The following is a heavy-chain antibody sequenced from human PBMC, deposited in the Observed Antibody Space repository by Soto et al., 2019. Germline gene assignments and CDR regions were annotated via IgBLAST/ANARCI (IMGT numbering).Heavy chain of an antibody. CDR1: GYTFTSYG. D-gene: IGHD2-15*01. V-gene: IGHV1-18*04. J-gene: IGHJ6*02. Sequence: ASVKVSCKASGYTFTSYGISWVRQAPGQGLEWMGWISAYNGNRNYAQKLQGRVTMTTDTPTSTAYMELRSLRSDDTAVYYCARAGKVVVVAARVYYYGMDVWGQGTTVTVSS. CDR3: ARAGKVVVVAARVYYYGMDV. CDR2: ISAYNGNR.